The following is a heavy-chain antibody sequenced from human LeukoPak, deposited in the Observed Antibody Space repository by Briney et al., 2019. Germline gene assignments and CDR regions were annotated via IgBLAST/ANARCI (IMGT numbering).Heavy chain of an antibody. V-gene: IGHV1-18*01. CDR1: GYSFTSYG. CDR3: ARGRYSYGYSANDY. D-gene: IGHD5-18*01. CDR2: ISAYNGNK. J-gene: IGHJ4*02. Sequence: EASVKVSCKASGYSFTSYGISWVRQAPGQGLEWMGWISAYNGNKKYAQKVQGRVNMTTDTSMSTAYMELRSLRSDDTAVYYCARGRYSYGYSANDYWGQGTLVTVSS.